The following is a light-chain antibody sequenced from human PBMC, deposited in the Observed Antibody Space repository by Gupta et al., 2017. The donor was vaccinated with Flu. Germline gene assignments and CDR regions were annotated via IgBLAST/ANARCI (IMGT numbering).Light chain of an antibody. CDR1: SSNIGNNP. Sequence: RVTISCSRSSSNIGNNPVNWFQQLPGTAPKLLIYSDNQRPSGVPDRFSGSKSGTSASLAISGLQSEDEADYFCAAWDDSLNAWVFGGGTKLTVL. CDR3: AAWDDSLNAWV. CDR2: SDN. V-gene: IGLV1-44*01. J-gene: IGLJ3*02.